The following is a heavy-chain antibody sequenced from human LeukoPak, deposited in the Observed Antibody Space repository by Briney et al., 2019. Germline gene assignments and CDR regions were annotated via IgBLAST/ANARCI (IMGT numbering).Heavy chain of an antibody. V-gene: IGHV3-9*01. D-gene: IGHD3-9*01. J-gene: IGHJ6*02. CDR2: ISWNSGSI. Sequence: TGGSLRLSCAASGFTFSSYAMSWVRQAPGKGLEWVSGISWNSGSIGYADSVKGRFTISRDNAKNSLYLQMNSLRAEDTALYYCTRDLMDYDVSTGLHHYYMDVWGQGTTVTVSS. CDR1: GFTFSSYA. CDR3: TRDLMDYDVSTGLHHYYMDV.